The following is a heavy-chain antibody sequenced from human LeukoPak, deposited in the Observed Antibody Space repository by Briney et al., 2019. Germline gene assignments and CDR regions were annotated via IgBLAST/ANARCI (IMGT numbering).Heavy chain of an antibody. CDR1: GFTFGTFA. CDR2: ISGSGGST. D-gene: IGHD2-21*02. CDR3: AKDRETAGDLTRVFDY. V-gene: IGHV3-23*01. J-gene: IGHJ4*02. Sequence: PGGSLRLSCAASGFTFGTFAMTWVRQPPGKGLEWVSSISGSGGSTYYGDSVKGRFTISRDNSKNTLYLQMNSLRAEDTAVYYCAKDRETAGDLTRVFDYWGQGTLVSVSS.